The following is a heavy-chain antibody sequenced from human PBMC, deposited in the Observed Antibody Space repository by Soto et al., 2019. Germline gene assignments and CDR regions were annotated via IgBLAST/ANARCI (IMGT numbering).Heavy chain of an antibody. CDR1: GGSISSSSYY. Sequence: QLQLQESGPGLVKPSETLSLTCTVSGGSISSSSYYWGWIRQPPGKGLEWIGSIYYSGSTYYNPSLKSRVTISVDTSKNQFSLKLSSVTAADTAVYYCARHVWDDFWSGYYYYFDYWGQGTLVTVSS. CDR2: IYYSGST. D-gene: IGHD3-3*01. J-gene: IGHJ4*02. CDR3: ARHVWDDFWSGYYYYFDY. V-gene: IGHV4-39*01.